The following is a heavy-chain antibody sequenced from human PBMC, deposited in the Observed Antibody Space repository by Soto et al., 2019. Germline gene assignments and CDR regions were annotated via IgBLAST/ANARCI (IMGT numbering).Heavy chain of an antibody. CDR3: ARVFHGDPYYYYYMDV. D-gene: IGHD4-17*01. V-gene: IGHV4-39*07. Sequence: SETLSLTCTVSGGSISSSSYYWGWIRQPPGKGLEYIGEINHSGSANYNPSLRSRVTISVDTSKNHFSLKLNSVTAADTVLYFCARVFHGDPYYYYYMDVWGKGTTVTVSS. J-gene: IGHJ6*03. CDR1: GGSISSSSYY. CDR2: INHSGSA.